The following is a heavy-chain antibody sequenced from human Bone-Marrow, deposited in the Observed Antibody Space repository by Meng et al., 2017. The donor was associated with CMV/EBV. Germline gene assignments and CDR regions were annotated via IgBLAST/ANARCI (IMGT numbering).Heavy chain of an antibody. Sequence: GESLKISCAASGFTFSSYSMNWVRQAPGKGLEWVSSISSSSSYRYYADSVKGRFTISRDNAKNTLYLQMNSLRAEDTAVYYCASPFEYGISYYWGQGTLVTVSS. J-gene: IGHJ4*02. CDR2: ISSSSSYR. CDR3: ASPFEYGISYY. CDR1: GFTFSSYS. D-gene: IGHD4-17*01. V-gene: IGHV3-21*01.